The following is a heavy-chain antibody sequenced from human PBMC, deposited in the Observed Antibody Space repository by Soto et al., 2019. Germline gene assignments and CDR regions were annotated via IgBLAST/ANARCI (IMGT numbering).Heavy chain of an antibody. CDR3: ARLNSGWYLDS. CDR1: GFTFSNYW. CDR2: IKQHGSEK. Sequence: GGSLRLSCAASGFTFSNYWMSWVRQAPGKGPEWVANIKQHGSEKYYVDSVKGRFTISRDDAENALYLQMNSLRVEDTAVYYCARLNSGWYLDSWGQGTLVTVSS. J-gene: IGHJ4*02. D-gene: IGHD6-19*01. V-gene: IGHV3-7*01.